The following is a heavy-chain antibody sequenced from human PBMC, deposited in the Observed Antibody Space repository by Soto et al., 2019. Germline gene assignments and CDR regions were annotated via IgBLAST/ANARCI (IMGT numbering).Heavy chain of an antibody. Sequence: GGSLRLSCAASGFTFSYYNMNWVRQAPGKGLEWVSSISSSSSYISYADSVKGRFTISRDNAKNSLYLQMNSLRAEDTAVYYCARGGDFWSGSPPYYYYGMDVWGQGTTVTVSS. CDR3: ARGGDFWSGSPPYYYYGMDV. J-gene: IGHJ6*02. D-gene: IGHD3-3*01. CDR2: ISSSSSYI. CDR1: GFTFSYYN. V-gene: IGHV3-21*01.